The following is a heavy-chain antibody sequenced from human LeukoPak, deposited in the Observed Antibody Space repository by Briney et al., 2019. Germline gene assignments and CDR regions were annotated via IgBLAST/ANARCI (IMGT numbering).Heavy chain of an antibody. D-gene: IGHD3-3*01. J-gene: IGHJ6*02. CDR3: ARDDVLRFLEWSDYYYGMDV. CDR2: ISSSSYI. CDR1: GFTFSSYS. V-gene: IGHV3-21*01. Sequence: GGSLRLSCAASGFTFSSYSMNWVRQAPGKGLEWVSSISSSSYIYYADSVKGRFTISRDNAKNSLYLQMNSLRAEDTAVYYCARDDVLRFLEWSDYYYGMDVWGQGTTVTVSS.